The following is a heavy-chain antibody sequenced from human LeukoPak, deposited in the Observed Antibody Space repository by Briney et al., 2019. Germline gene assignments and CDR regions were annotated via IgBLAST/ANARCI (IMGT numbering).Heavy chain of an antibody. CDR1: GDSVSINSVG. CDR3: ARVGGSYSYGMDV. CDR2: TFYRYKGYI. Sequence: SQTLSLTCAISGDSVSINSVGWSWIRQSPSRGLEWLGRTFYRYKGYIDYAESVKSRISINPVTSKNQFSLQLNSVTPEDTAVYYCARVGGSYSYGMDVWGQGTTVTVPS. D-gene: IGHD5-12*01. V-gene: IGHV6-1*01. J-gene: IGHJ6*02.